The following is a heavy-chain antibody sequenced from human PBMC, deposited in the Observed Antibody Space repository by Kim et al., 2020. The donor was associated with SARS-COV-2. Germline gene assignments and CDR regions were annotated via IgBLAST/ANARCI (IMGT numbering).Heavy chain of an antibody. Sequence: GGSLRLSCAASGFTFSDYYMSWIRQAPGKGLEWVSSISSSGTTIYYADSVKGRFTISRDNAKNSLFLQMNTLRAEDTAVYYCASSRAWYRFDCWGLGTLVTVSS. CDR1: GFTFSDYY. J-gene: IGHJ4*02. CDR2: ISSSGTTI. CDR3: ASSRAWYRFDC. V-gene: IGHV3-11*01. D-gene: IGHD6-19*01.